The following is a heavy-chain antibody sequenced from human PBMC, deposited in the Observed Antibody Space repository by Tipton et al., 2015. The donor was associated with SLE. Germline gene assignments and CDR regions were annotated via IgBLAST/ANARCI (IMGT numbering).Heavy chain of an antibody. Sequence: TLSLTCAVYGGSLSGYYWSWSRQSPGKGLEWIGRIYTSGSTYYNPSLKSRVTISVDTSKNQFSLKLSSVTAADTAVYYCARPYPPGIAVAGNAFDIWGQGTMVTVSS. CDR1: GGSLSGYY. V-gene: IGHV4-59*10. CDR2: IYTSGST. D-gene: IGHD6-19*01. J-gene: IGHJ3*02. CDR3: ARPYPPGIAVAGNAFDI.